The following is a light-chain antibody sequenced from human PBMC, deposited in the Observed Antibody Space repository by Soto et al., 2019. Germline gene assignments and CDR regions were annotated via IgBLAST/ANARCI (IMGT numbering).Light chain of an antibody. CDR3: KQYNSYSLT. CDR2: RAS. V-gene: IGKV1-5*03. CDR1: QSISSW. Sequence: DIQMTQSPSTLSASVGDRVTITCRASQSISSWLAWYQQKPGKAPKLLIYRASSLQSGVPSRFSGSGSGTEFPLTISSRQPDDFATYYCKQYNSYSLTFGGGTKVEIK. J-gene: IGKJ4*01.